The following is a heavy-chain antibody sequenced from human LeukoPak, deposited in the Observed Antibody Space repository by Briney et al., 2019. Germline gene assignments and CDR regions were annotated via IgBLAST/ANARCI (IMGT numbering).Heavy chain of an antibody. CDR1: GYTFISYG. CDR2: ISVYNGNT. Sequence: APVKVSCKASGYTFISYGISWVRQAAGQGLEWTGWISVYNGNTNYAQKLQGRATMTTDTSTSTAYMELRSLRSDDTAVYYCARALLWFGEPSHIDYWGQGTLVTASS. J-gene: IGHJ4*02. CDR3: ARALLWFGEPSHIDY. D-gene: IGHD3-10*01. V-gene: IGHV1-18*01.